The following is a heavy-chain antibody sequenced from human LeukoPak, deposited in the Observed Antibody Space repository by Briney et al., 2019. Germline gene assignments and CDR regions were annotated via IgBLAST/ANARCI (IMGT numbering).Heavy chain of an antibody. CDR2: IYYSGST. V-gene: IGHV4-39*01. D-gene: IGHD3-16*01. CDR1: GGSISSNNW. Sequence: SGTLSLTCAVSGGSISSNNWWSWIRQPPGKGLEWIGSIYYSGSTYYNPSLKSRVTVSVDTSKNQFSLILSSVTAADTAVYYCVRGSTLRHYQYWGQGTLVTVSS. CDR3: VRGSTLRHYQY. J-gene: IGHJ4*02.